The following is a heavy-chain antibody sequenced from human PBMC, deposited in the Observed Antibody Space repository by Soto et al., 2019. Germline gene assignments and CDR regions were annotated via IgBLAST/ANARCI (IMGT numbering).Heavy chain of an antibody. CDR2: IYYSGST. J-gene: IGHJ5*02. CDR1: GGSISSYY. CDR3: ARRVRYYDSSGYFEWFDP. D-gene: IGHD3-22*01. Sequence: SETLSLTCTVSGGSISSYYWSWIRQPPGKGLEWIGYIYYSGSTNYNPSLKSRVTISVDTSKNQFSLKLSSVTAADTALFYCARRVRYYDSSGYFEWFDPWGQGTLVTVS. V-gene: IGHV4-59*08.